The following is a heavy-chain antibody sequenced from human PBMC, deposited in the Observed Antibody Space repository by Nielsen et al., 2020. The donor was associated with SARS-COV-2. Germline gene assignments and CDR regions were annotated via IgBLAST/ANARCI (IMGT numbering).Heavy chain of an antibody. Sequence: LRLSCTVSGGSISSGGYYWSWIRHHPGKGLEWIGYIYFSGRTCYNPSLKSRVTISVDTSKNQFSLSLRSVTAADTAVYYCARESSGYDHYNYGMDVWGQGPRSPSP. CDR2: IYFSGRT. CDR3: ARESSGYDHYNYGMDV. CDR1: GGSISSGGYY. J-gene: IGHJ6*02. V-gene: IGHV4-31*03. D-gene: IGHD5-12*01.